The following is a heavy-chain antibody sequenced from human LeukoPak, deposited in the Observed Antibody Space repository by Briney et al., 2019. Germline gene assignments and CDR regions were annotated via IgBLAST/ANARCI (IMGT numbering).Heavy chain of an antibody. CDR1: GGSISSYY. Sequence: SETLSLTCTVSGGSISSYYWSWIRQPPGKGLEWIGYIYYSGSTNYNPSLKSRVTISVDTSKNQFSPKLSSVTAADTAVYYCARSRGDFWSGYPYYFDYWGQGTLVTVSS. V-gene: IGHV4-59*08. CDR3: ARSRGDFWSGYPYYFDY. J-gene: IGHJ4*02. CDR2: IYYSGST. D-gene: IGHD3-3*01.